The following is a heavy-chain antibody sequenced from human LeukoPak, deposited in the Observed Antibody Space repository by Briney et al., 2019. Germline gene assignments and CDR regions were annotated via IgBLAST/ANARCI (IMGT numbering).Heavy chain of an antibody. CDR3: TRAMITFGGVIVIFDY. J-gene: IGHJ4*02. V-gene: IGHV3-49*04. CDR1: GFTFGDYA. D-gene: IGHD3-16*02. Sequence: GRSLRLSCTASGFTFGDYAMSWVRQAPGKGLEWVGFIRSKAYGGTTEYAASVKGRFTISRDDSKSIAYLQMNSLKTEDTAVYYCTRAMITFGGVIVIFDYWGQGTLVTVSS. CDR2: IRSKAYGGTT.